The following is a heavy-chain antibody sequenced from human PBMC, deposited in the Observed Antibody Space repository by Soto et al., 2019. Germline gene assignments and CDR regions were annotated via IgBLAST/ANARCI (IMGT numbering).Heavy chain of an antibody. V-gene: IGHV3-21*01. Sequence: EVQLVESGGGLVKPGGSLRLSCADSGFIFSSYSMNWVRQAPGKGLEWVSSISSSSSYIYYADSVKGRFTISRDNAKNSVYLQMTSLRAEATAVYYCASGYYDRIGYYFDYWGQGMAVTVSS. D-gene: IGHD3-22*01. CDR3: ASGYYDRIGYYFDY. CDR2: ISSSSSYI. J-gene: IGHJ4*02. CDR1: GFIFSSYS.